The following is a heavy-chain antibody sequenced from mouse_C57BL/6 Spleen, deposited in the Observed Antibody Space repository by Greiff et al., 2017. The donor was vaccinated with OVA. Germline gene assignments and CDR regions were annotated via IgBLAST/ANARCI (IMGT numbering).Heavy chain of an antibody. J-gene: IGHJ1*03. CDR3: ARMFITTVVATLDWYFDV. Sequence: EVQGVESGGGLVKPGGSLKLSCAASGFTFSDYGMHWVRQAPEKGLEWVAYISSGSSTIYYADTVKGRFTISRDNAKNTLFLQMTSLRSEDTAMYYCARMFITTVVATLDWYFDVWGTGTTVTVSS. CDR2: ISSGSSTI. CDR1: GFTFSDYG. V-gene: IGHV5-17*01. D-gene: IGHD1-1*01.